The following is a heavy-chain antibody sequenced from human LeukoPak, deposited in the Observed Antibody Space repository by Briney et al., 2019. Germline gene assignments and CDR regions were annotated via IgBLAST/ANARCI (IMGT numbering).Heavy chain of an antibody. CDR3: AKDIYGDYGGLDY. CDR1: GFTFSTYA. D-gene: IGHD4-17*01. Sequence: GGSLRLSCAASGFTFSTYAMNWVRQPPGKGLEWVSTIINSGGSTYYADSVKGRFTISRDNSKNTLYLQMISLRAEDTAVYYCAKDIYGDYGGLDYWGQGTLVTVSS. V-gene: IGHV3-23*01. CDR2: IINSGGST. J-gene: IGHJ4*02.